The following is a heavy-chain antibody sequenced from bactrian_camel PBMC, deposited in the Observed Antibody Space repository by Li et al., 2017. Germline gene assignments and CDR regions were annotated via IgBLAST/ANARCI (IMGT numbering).Heavy chain of an antibody. CDR2: IERDGRT. CDR3: AAEFGDCYSGGRAVEYKY. J-gene: IGHJ4*01. Sequence: HVQLVESGGGAVPGGGSLRLSCAGSGFIVSTVCMGWFRQAPGKEREGVAGIERDGRTMYTDFTEGRFTISRDTAKNTLYLQMNSLKPEDTAMYYCAAEFGDCYSGGRAVEYKYWGQGTQVTVS. D-gene: IGHD3*01. V-gene: IGHV3S53*01. CDR1: GFIVSTVC.